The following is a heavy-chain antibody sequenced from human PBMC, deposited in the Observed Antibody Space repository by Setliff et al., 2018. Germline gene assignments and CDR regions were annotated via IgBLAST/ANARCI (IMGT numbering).Heavy chain of an antibody. V-gene: IGHV4-4*02. CDR3: ARGVRTGHLDS. CDR1: GDSISNDYW. Sequence: SETLSLTCAVSGDSISNDYWWSWVRQPPERELEWIGEINQSGTTNYNPPLEGRATISVDNSKNQFSLNLNSVTVADTAVYFCARGVRTGHLDSWGQGTLVTVSS. D-gene: IGHD1-1*01. J-gene: IGHJ4*02. CDR2: INQSGTT.